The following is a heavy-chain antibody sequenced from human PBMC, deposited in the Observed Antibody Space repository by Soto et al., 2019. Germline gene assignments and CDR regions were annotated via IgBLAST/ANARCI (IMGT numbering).Heavy chain of an antibody. CDR2: NYYSGIT. CDR1: GGSISSGGYY. CDR3: ARGSSIAGLYYGMDV. V-gene: IGHV4-31*03. J-gene: IGHJ6*02. D-gene: IGHD6-6*01. Sequence: QVQLQESGPGLVKPSQTLSLTCTVSGGSISSGGYYWTWIRQHPGKGLEWIGYNYYSGITYYNPSLKSRVTISLDTSKNQFSLKLRSVTPADTAVYYCARGSSIAGLYYGMDVWGQGTTVTVSS.